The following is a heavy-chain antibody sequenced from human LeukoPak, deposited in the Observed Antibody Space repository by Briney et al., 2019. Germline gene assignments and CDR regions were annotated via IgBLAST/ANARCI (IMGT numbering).Heavy chain of an antibody. D-gene: IGHD2-15*01. CDR3: ARRYCSGSSCYLFDY. Sequence: GESLQISCKGSGYSFTNYWIGWVRQMPGKGLEWMGIIHPRDSDTRYSPSFQGQVTISADKSISTAYLQWSGLKASDTAMYYCARRYCSGSSCYLFDYWGQGTLVTVSS. V-gene: IGHV5-51*01. CDR2: IHPRDSDT. J-gene: IGHJ4*02. CDR1: GYSFTNYW.